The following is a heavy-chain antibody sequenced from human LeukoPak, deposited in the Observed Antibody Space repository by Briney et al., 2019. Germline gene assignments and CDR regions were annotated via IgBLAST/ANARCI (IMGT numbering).Heavy chain of an antibody. D-gene: IGHD3-22*01. Sequence: ESGGSLRLSCAASGFTFSDYYMSWIRQAPGKGLEWVSYISSSGSTIYYADSVKGRFTISRDNAKNSLYLQMNSLRAEDTAVYYCAKDMRQAYYYDSSGYFDWGQGTMVTVSS. CDR3: AKDMRQAYYYDSSGYFD. V-gene: IGHV3-11*01. CDR2: ISSSGSTI. CDR1: GFTFSDYY. J-gene: IGHJ3*01.